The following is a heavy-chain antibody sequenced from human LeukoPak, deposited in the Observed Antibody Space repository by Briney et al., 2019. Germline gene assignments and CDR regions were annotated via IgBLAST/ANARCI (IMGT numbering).Heavy chain of an antibody. J-gene: IGHJ4*02. D-gene: IGHD5-18*01. CDR1: GGSISSYY. Sequence: SETLSLTCTVSGGSISSYYWSWIRQPPGKGLEWIGYIYYSGSTNYNPSLKSRVTISVDTSKNQFSLKLSSVTAADTAVYYCASLGDTAIPDYWGQGTLVTVSS. V-gene: IGHV4-59*08. CDR2: IYYSGST. CDR3: ASLGDTAIPDY.